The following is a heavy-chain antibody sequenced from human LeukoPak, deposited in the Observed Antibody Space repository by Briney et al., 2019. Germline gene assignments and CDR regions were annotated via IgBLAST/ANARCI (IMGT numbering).Heavy chain of an antibody. CDR2: ISSSSSYI. V-gene: IGHV3-21*01. CDR1: GFTFSSYS. CDR3: ARESLGYCSGGSCQEPNTPRPYYYYGMDV. D-gene: IGHD2-15*01. Sequence: GGSLRLSCAASGFTFSSYSMNWVRQAPGKGLEWVSSISSSSSYIYYADSVKGRFTISRDNAKNSLYLQMNSLRAEDTAVYYCARESLGYCSGGSCQEPNTPRPYYYYGMDVWGQGTTVTVSS. J-gene: IGHJ6*02.